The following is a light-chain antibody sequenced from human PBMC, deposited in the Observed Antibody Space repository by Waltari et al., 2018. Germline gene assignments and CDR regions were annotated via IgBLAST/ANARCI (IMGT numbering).Light chain of an antibody. CDR2: WAS. Sequence: DIVMTQSPDSLSVSLGERATLNPTSIQSVLYRSNNKNYLAWYQQKPGQPPKLLIYWASTRESGVPDRFSGSGSGTDFTLTISSLQAEDVAVYYCQQYYSTPQTFGQGTKVEIK. CDR1: QSVLYRSNNKNY. J-gene: IGKJ1*01. CDR3: QQYYSTPQT. V-gene: IGKV4-1*01.